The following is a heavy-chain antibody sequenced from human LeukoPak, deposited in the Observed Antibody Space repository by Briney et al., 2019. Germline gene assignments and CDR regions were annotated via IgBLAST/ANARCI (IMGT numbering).Heavy chain of an antibody. CDR2: ISSSSSYI. Sequence: GGSLRLSCAASGFTFSSYSMNWVRQAPGKGLEWVSSISSSSSYIYYADSVKGRFTISRDNAKNSLYLQMNSLRAEDTAVYYCARDGGARASALDIWGQGTMVTVSS. CDR1: GFTFSSYS. D-gene: IGHD2-15*01. V-gene: IGHV3-21*01. CDR3: ARDGGARASALDI. J-gene: IGHJ3*02.